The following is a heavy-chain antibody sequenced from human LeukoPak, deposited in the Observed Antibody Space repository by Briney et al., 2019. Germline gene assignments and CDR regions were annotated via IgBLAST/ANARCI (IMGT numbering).Heavy chain of an antibody. J-gene: IGHJ4*02. CDR1: GGSISSYY. D-gene: IGHD3-16*01. CDR2: IYYSRST. Sequence: SETLSLTCTVSGGSISSYYWSWIRQPPGKGLEWIGYIYYSRSTNYNPSLKSRVTISVDTSKNHFSLRLSSVTAADTAVYYCARVVEGGPLGYWGQGTLVTVSS. CDR3: ARVVEGGPLGY. V-gene: IGHV4-59*01.